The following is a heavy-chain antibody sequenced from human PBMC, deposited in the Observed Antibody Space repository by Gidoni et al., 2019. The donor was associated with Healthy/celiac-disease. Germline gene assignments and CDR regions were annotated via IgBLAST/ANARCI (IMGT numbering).Heavy chain of an antibody. J-gene: IGHJ5*02. Sequence: EVQLVESGGGLVQPGRSLRLSCAASGFTFDDYALHWVRQAPGKGLEWVSGISWNSGSIGYADSVKGRFTISRDNVKNSLYLQMNSLRAEDTALYYCAKDRRGYSSGWYGWFDPWGQGTLVTVSS. CDR1: GFTFDDYA. CDR3: AKDRRGYSSGWYGWFDP. CDR2: ISWNSGSI. V-gene: IGHV3-9*01. D-gene: IGHD6-19*01.